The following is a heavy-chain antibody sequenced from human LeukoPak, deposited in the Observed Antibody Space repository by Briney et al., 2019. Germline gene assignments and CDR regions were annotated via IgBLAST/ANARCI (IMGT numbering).Heavy chain of an antibody. CDR1: GYTFTSYG. Sequence: ASVKVSXKASGYTFTSYGISWVRQAPGQGLEWMGWICAYNGNTNYAQKLQGRVTMTTDTSTSTAYMELRSLRSDDTAVYYCAILRRGITIFGVVIDYWGQGTLVTVSS. V-gene: IGHV1-18*01. CDR3: AILRRGITIFGVVIDY. CDR2: ICAYNGNT. D-gene: IGHD3-3*01. J-gene: IGHJ4*02.